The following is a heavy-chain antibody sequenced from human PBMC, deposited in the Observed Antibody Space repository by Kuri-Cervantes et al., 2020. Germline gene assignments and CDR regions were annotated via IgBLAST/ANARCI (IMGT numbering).Heavy chain of an antibody. CDR1: CFSFRDYG. V-gene: IGHV3-30*18. Sequence: GESLKIFCAASCFSFRDYGMHWVRQAPGTGLDWVAMISYEGKEYYTHSVKGRFTVSRDNSNNPLYLQMKSLRPEDTAVYHCAKRDLSDSGYLDYWGQGTLVTVSS. D-gene: IGHD3-22*01. CDR2: ISYEGKE. CDR3: AKRDLSDSGYLDY. J-gene: IGHJ4*02.